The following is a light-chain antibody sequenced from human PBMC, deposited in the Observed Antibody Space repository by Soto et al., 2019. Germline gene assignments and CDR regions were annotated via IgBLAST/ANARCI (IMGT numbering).Light chain of an antibody. V-gene: IGKV3-20*01. Sequence: EMVLTQSPGTLSLSPGERATLSCRASQSISSNSLAWYQQKPGQAPRLFIHGASSRATGIPDRFIGSGSGTHFTLTISRLEPEDFALYYCQQYGSSPRISFGQGTRLEIK. J-gene: IGKJ5*01. CDR3: QQYGSSPRIS. CDR1: QSISSNS. CDR2: GAS.